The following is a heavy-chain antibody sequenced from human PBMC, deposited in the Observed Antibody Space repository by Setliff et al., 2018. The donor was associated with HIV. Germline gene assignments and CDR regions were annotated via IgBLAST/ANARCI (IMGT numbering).Heavy chain of an antibody. CDR3: ARAVVTAVKFDY. CDR2: IYTSGST. V-gene: IGHV4-4*09. CDR1: GGSISSYY. Sequence: PSETLSLTCTVSGGSISSYYWSWIRQPPGKGLEWIGYIYTSGSTNYNPSLKSRVTISVDTSKNQFSLKLSSVTAADTAVYYCARAVVTAVKFDYWGQGTLVTV. J-gene: IGHJ4*02. D-gene: IGHD2-21*02.